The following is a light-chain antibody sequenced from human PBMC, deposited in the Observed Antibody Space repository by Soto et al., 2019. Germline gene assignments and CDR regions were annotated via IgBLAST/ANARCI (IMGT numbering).Light chain of an antibody. CDR1: SSDIGAYDY. CDR2: EVS. Sequence: QSALTQPASLSGSPGQSITISCTGTSSDIGAYDYVSWFQQHPGKAPKLMISEVSNRPSGVSDRFSGSKSGNTASLTISGLQAEDEADYYCSSFTSAYTFVFGTGTKVTVL. CDR3: SSFTSAYTFV. J-gene: IGLJ1*01. V-gene: IGLV2-14*01.